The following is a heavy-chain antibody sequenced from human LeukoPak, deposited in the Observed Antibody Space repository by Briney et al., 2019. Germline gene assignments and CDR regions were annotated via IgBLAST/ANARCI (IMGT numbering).Heavy chain of an antibody. CDR1: GGSMRDYY. D-gene: IGHD3-22*01. CDR3: ARDYTMTHSFDV. Sequence: PSETLSLTCTVSGGSMRDYYWTWIRQPPGKGLEWIGYIYFTGRTTYNPPLKSQVTISLDTSKNQYSLKLSSVTAADTALYYCARDYTMTHSFDVWGQGTLVTVSS. V-gene: IGHV4-59*01. CDR2: IYFTGRT. J-gene: IGHJ3*01.